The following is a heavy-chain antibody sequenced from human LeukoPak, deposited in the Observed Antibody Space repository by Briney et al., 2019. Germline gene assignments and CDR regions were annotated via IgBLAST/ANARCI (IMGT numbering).Heavy chain of an antibody. V-gene: IGHV3-74*01. D-gene: IGHD1-26*01. J-gene: IGHJ4*02. Sequence: GGSLRLSCAASGFTFSSYSMNWVRQAPGKGLVWVSRINSDGSSTSYADSVKGRFTISRDNAKNTLYLQMNSLRAEDTAVYYCARVSIVGATTIDYWGQGTLVTVSS. CDR2: INSDGSST. CDR1: GFTFSSYS. CDR3: ARVSIVGATTIDY.